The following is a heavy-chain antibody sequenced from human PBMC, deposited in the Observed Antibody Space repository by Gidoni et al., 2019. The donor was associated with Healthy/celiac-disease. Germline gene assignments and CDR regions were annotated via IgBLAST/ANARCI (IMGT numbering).Heavy chain of an antibody. D-gene: IGHD1-7*01. CDR2: INPSGGST. J-gene: IGHJ4*02. V-gene: IGHV1-46*01. CDR3: ARAHPGGSELPDY. CDR1: GYTFTSYY. Sequence: QVQLVQSGAEVKKPGAAVKVSCKAAGYTFTSYYMHWVRQAPGQGLEWMGIINPSGGSTSYAQKFQGRVTMTRDTSTSTVYMELSSLRSEDTAVYYCARAHPGGSELPDYWAREPWSPSPQ.